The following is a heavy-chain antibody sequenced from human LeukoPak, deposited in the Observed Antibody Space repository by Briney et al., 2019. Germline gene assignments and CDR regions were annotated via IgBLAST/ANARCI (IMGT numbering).Heavy chain of an antibody. CDR2: IRYDGSNK. Sequence: GGSLRLSCAASGFTFSSYGMHWVHQAPGKGLEWVAFIRYDGSNKYYADSVKGRFTISRDNSKNTLYLQMDSLRAEDTAIYYCAKDRGLYDILTGYDDAFDIWGQGTMVTVSS. V-gene: IGHV3-30*02. D-gene: IGHD3-9*01. CDR3: AKDRGLYDILTGYDDAFDI. J-gene: IGHJ3*02. CDR1: GFTFSSYG.